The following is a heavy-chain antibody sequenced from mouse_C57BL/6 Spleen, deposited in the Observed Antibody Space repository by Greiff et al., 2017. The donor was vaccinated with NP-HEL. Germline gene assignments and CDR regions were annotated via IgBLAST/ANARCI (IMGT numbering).Heavy chain of an antibody. V-gene: IGHV1-80*01. CDR3: ARDYDGSSLFAY. CDR2: IYPGDGDT. D-gene: IGHD1-1*01. CDR1: GYAFSSYW. J-gene: IGHJ3*01. Sequence: QVQLQQSGAELVKPGASVKISCKASGYAFSSYWMNWVKQRPGKGLEWIGQIYPGDGDTNYNGKFKGKATLTADKSSSTAYMQLSSLTSEDSAVYCCARDYDGSSLFAYWGQGTLVTVSA.